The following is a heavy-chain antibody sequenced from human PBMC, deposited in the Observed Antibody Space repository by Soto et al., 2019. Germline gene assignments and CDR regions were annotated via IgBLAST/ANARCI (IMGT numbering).Heavy chain of an antibody. V-gene: IGHV1-18*04. CDR3: ARGDILTGYFDF. CDR1: GYTFSNYG. J-gene: IGHJ4*02. D-gene: IGHD3-9*01. CDR2: ISTYNDDT. Sequence: VASVKVSCKAAGYTFSNYGVTWVRQAAGQALEWMGWISTYNDDTNYAQNLQGRITLTTDTSTSTAYMELRSLTFDDTALYFCARGDILTGYFDFWGQGTLVTVSS.